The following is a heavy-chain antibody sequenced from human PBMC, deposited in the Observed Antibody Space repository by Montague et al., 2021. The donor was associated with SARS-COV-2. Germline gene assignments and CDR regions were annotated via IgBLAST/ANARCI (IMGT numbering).Heavy chain of an antibody. CDR1: GDSVSSNSAA. J-gene: IGHJ5*02. CDR3: ARDDPSCTNGVCYTGNWFDP. V-gene: IGHV6-1*01. CDR2: TYYRSKWYN. D-gene: IGHD2-8*01. Sequence: CAISGDSVSSNSAAWNWIRQSPSRGLEWLGRTYYRSKWYNDYAVSVKSRITINPDTSKNQFSLQLNSVTPEDTAVYYCARDDPSCTNGVCYTGNWFDPWGQGTLVTVSS.